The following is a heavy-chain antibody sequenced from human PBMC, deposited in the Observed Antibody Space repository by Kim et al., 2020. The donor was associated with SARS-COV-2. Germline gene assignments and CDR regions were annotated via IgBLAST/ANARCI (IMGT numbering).Heavy chain of an antibody. CDR2: ISGSGGST. J-gene: IGHJ6*02. D-gene: IGHD6-6*01. CDR3: AKVEYSSSWVGYYYYYYGMDV. Sequence: GGSLRLSCAASGFTFSSYAMSWVRQAPGKGLEWVSAISGSGGSTYYEDSVKGRFTISRDNSKNTLYLQMNSLRAEDTAVYYCAKVEYSSSWVGYYYYYYGMDVWGQGTTVTVSS. V-gene: IGHV3-23*01. CDR1: GFTFSSYA.